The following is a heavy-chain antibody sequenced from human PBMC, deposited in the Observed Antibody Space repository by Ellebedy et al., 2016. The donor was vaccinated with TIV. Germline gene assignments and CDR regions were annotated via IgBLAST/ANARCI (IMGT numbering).Heavy chain of an antibody. CDR2: VFSSGYT. V-gene: IGHV4-59*01. CDR3: ARGYDNTGFYDCPYDH. Sequence: MPSETLSLTCSVSGGSIGRYIWTWFGQPPEKGLEWIGYVFSSGYTNYTPSLPSRVPISIDTSKGQFSLRLTSVPAADTAVYYCARGYDNTGFYDCPYDHWGQGTLVTVSS. CDR1: GGSIGRYI. D-gene: IGHD2-21*02. J-gene: IGHJ4*02.